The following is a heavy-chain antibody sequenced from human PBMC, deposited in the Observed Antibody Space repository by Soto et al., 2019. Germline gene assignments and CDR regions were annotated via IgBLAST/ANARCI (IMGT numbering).Heavy chain of an antibody. Sequence: GGSLRLSCAASGFTFSRYGMHWVRQAPGKGLEWVAVISYDGSNTDHADSVKGRFTISRDDSQNTLYLQMNNLRAEDTAVYYCAKILSITFSGVPHLGRQSYGMDVWGQGTTVTVSS. V-gene: IGHV3-30*18. CDR3: AKILSITFSGVPHLGRQSYGMDV. D-gene: IGHD3-3*01. CDR1: GFTFSRYG. CDR2: ISYDGSNT. J-gene: IGHJ6*02.